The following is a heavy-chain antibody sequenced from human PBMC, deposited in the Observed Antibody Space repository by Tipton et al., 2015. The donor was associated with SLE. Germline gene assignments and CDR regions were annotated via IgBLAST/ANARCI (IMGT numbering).Heavy chain of an antibody. Sequence: TLSLTCSVSGGSMTGSYWSWVRQPPGRGLEWIGSIYYSGDTHYNPSLNSRVTMSVDTSKNQFSLKLSSVTAADTAVYYCARAEGSWDAFDIWGQGTMVTVSS. CDR1: GGSMTGSY. D-gene: IGHD2-15*01. J-gene: IGHJ3*02. V-gene: IGHV4-59*01. CDR3: ARAEGSWDAFDI. CDR2: IYYSGDT.